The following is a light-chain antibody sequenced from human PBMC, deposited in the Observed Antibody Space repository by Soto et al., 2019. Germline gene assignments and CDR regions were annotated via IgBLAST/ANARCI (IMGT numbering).Light chain of an antibody. CDR3: QQRSNWPPVT. V-gene: IGKV3-11*01. Sequence: EIVLTQSPATLSLSPGERATLSCRASQSINRRLAWYRQKPGQAPRLLIYDASNRATGIPARFSGSGSGTDFTLTISSLEPEDLGVYYCQQRSNWPPVTFGGGTKVDIK. CDR1: QSINRR. J-gene: IGKJ4*01. CDR2: DAS.